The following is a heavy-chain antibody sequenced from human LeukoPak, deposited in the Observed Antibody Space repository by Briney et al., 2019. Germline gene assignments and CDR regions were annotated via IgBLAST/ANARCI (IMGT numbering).Heavy chain of an antibody. Sequence: GGSLRLSCAASGFAVSSNYMSWVRQAPGKGLEWVSVIYSDGRTYYADSVKGRFTISRDISKNTLFLQMTSLRAEDTAVYYCAKLKGWYGEGYFDYWGQGTLVSVSS. CDR1: GFAVSSNY. D-gene: IGHD3-10*01. CDR3: AKLKGWYGEGYFDY. J-gene: IGHJ4*02. V-gene: IGHV3-53*01. CDR2: IYSDGRT.